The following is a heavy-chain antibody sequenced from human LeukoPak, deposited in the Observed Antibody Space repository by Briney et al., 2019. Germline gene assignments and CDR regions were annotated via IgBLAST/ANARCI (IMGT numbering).Heavy chain of an antibody. Sequence: SETLSLTCAVYGESFSGYYWSWIRQPPGKGLEWIGEISHSGGINYNPSLKSRVTISVDTSRNQFSLKLSSVTAADTAVYYCARVGRLNYWGQGTLVTVSS. CDR1: GESFSGYY. CDR2: ISHSGGI. J-gene: IGHJ4*02. D-gene: IGHD6-25*01. CDR3: ARVGRLNY. V-gene: IGHV4-34*01.